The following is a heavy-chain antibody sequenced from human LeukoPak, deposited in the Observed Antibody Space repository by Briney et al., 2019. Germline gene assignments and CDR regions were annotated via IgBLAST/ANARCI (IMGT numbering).Heavy chain of an antibody. V-gene: IGHV3-23*01. CDR2: ISGSGGST. Sequence: PGGSLRLSCAASGFTFSSYAMSWVRQAPGKGLEWVSAISGSGGSTYYADSVKGRFTISRDNSKNTLYLQMNSLRAEDTAVYYCAKDRFPRSIVVVPAALSDYWGQGTLVTVSS. CDR3: AKDRFPRSIVVVPAALSDY. J-gene: IGHJ4*02. D-gene: IGHD2-2*01. CDR1: GFTFSSYA.